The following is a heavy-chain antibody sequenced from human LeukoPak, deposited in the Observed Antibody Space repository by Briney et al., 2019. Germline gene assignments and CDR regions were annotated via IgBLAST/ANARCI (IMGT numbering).Heavy chain of an antibody. V-gene: IGHV3-23*01. D-gene: IGHD3-10*01. CDR1: GFTFSSYA. CDR3: AKDRYYGSGSYSPRLYFDY. Sequence: EGSLRLSCAASGFTFSSYAMSWVRQAPGKGLEWVSAISGSGGSTYYADSVKGRFTISRDNSKNTLYLQMNSLRVEDTAVYYCAKDRYYGSGSYSPRLYFDYWGQGTLVTVSS. CDR2: ISGSGGST. J-gene: IGHJ4*02.